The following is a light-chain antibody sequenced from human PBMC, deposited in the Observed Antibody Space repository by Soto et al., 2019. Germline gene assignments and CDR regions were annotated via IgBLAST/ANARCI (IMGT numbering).Light chain of an antibody. CDR1: SSDVGSYNL. Sequence: QSVLTQPASVSGSPGQSITISCTGTSSDVGSYNLVSWYQQQPGKAPKLIIYEVTKRPSGVSNRFAGSKSGNTASLTISGLQAEDEAEYFCGSYASGSSLVLFGGGTKLTVL. V-gene: IGLV2-14*02. J-gene: IGLJ2*01. CDR3: GSYASGSSLVL. CDR2: EVT.